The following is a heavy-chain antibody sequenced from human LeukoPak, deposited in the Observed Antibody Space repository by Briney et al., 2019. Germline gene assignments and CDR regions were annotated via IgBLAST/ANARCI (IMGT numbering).Heavy chain of an antibody. CDR2: VYMGGTT. J-gene: IGHJ4*02. D-gene: IGHD5-18*01. V-gene: IGHV3-66*01. Sequence: GGSLRLSCAASGSTVSTNYMNWVRQAPGKGLEWVSVVYMGGTTYYADSVKGRFTISRDITKNTIYLQMNNLRAEDTAVYYCARGLLRDGYTYSYSFDYWGQGTLVTVSS. CDR1: GSTVSTNY. CDR3: ARGLLRDGYTYSYSFDY.